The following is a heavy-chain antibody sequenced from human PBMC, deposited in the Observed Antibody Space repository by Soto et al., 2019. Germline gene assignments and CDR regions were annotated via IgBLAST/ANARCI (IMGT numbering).Heavy chain of an antibody. CDR3: ARDLQQLVKGAFDI. J-gene: IGHJ3*02. CDR2: IYYSGST. D-gene: IGHD6-13*01. V-gene: IGHV4-39*07. CDR1: GGSISSSSYY. Sequence: SETLSLTCTVSGGSISSSSYYWGWIRQPPGKGLEWIGSIYYSGSTYYNPSLKSRVTISVDTSKNHFSLKLSSVTAADTAVYYCARDLQQLVKGAFDIWGQGTMVTVSS.